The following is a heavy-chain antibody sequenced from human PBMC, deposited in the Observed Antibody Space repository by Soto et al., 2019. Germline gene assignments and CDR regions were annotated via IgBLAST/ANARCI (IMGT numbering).Heavy chain of an antibody. CDR1: GSTNTSSV. J-gene: IGHJ3*02. V-gene: IGHV1-8*01. CDR2: MNPNSGNT. CDR3: ASNIPAIFQIHDAFRI. D-gene: IGHD3-9*01. Sequence: GSAVKATWEARGSTNTSSVINWGLQATGRGHEWMGWMNPNSGNTGYAQKFQGRVTMTRNTSISTAYMELSSLRSEETAVYYCASNIPAIFQIHDAFRIWGQRTMV.